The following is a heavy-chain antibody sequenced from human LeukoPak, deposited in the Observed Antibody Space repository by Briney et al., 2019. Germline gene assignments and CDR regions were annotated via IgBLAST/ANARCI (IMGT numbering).Heavy chain of an antibody. CDR2: MNPNNGNT. CDR1: GFTFTRYD. J-gene: IGHJ5*02. V-gene: IGHV1-8*01. CDR3: VRDAEGAGISVNFWFDP. D-gene: IGHD1-14*01. Sequence: ASVKVSCKASGFTFTRYDINWVRQASGQGLEWMGWMNPNNGNTGYAQKFQGRVTMTRDTYTSTAYMQLRGLRPEDTAVYYCVRDAEGAGISVNFWFDPWGQGTLVTVSS.